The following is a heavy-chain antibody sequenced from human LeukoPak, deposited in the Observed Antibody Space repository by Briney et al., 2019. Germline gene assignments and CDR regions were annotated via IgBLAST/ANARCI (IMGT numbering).Heavy chain of an antibody. Sequence: SETLSLTCTVSGGSISSSSYYWGWIRQPPGKGLEWIGSIYYSGSTYYNPSLKSRVTISVDTSKNQFSLKLSSVTAADTAVYYCARHLEGYGGNPVAFDIWGQGTMVTVSS. D-gene: IGHD4-23*01. CDR1: GGSISSSSYY. CDR2: IYYSGST. J-gene: IGHJ3*02. CDR3: ARHLEGYGGNPVAFDI. V-gene: IGHV4-39*01.